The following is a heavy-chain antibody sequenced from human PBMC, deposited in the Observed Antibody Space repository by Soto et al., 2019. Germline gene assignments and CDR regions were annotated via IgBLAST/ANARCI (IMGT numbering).Heavy chain of an antibody. CDR3: AKTSGYYYYMVV. CDR2: ISYDGSNK. J-gene: IGHJ6*03. V-gene: IGHV3-30*18. Sequence: GGSLRLSCAASGFTFSSYGTHWVRQAPGKGLEWVAVISYDGSNKYYADSVKGRFTISRDNSKNTLYLQMNSLRAEDTAVYYCAKTSGYYYYMVVWGKGTTVTVSS. CDR1: GFTFSSYG.